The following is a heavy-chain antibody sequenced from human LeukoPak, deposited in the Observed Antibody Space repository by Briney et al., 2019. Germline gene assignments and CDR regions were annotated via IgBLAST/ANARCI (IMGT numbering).Heavy chain of an antibody. J-gene: IGHJ3*02. CDR3: ARDGPSMVRAVIPFDI. D-gene: IGHD3-10*01. CDR2: INPHGGGT. V-gene: IGHV1-2*02. Sequence: ASVKVSCKTSGYTFTDYYMHWVRQAPGQGLEWMGWINPHGGGTYYAQKFQGRVTMTRDSSTSTAYMELSNLRSDDTAVYYCARDGPSMVRAVIPFDIWGQGTMVTVSS. CDR1: GYTFTDYY.